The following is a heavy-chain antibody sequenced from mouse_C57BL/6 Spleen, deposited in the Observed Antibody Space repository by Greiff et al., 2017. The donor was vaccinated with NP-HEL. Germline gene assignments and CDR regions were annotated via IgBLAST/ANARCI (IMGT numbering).Heavy chain of an antibody. D-gene: IGHD2-4*01. CDR3: LYDYDEVDY. CDR2: INPSSGYT. Sequence: VQLQESGAELARPGASVKMSCKASGYTFTSYTMHWVKQRPGQGLEWIGYINPSSGYTKYNQKFKDKATLTADKSSSTAYMQLSSLTSEDSAVYYCLYDYDEVDYWGQGTTLTVSS. J-gene: IGHJ2*01. CDR1: GYTFTSYT. V-gene: IGHV1-4*01.